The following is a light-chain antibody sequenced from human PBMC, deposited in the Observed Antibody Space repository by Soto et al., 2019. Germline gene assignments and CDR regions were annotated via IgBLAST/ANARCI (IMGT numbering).Light chain of an antibody. CDR3: QQYASWPLI. Sequence: EAVMTQSPATVSVSLGERTSLSCRASQSVGTNLGWYQHKPGQAPRLLIAKTSIRATGVPARFSGSGSGTEFTLTISSLQSEDVAVYYCQQYASWPLIFGGGTKVDIK. CDR1: QSVGTN. CDR2: KTS. J-gene: IGKJ4*01. V-gene: IGKV3-15*01.